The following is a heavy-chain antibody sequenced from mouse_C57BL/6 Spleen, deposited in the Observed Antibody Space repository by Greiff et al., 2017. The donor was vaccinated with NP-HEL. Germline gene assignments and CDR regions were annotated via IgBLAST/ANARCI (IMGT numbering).Heavy chain of an antibody. CDR3: ARRTPMDY. Sequence: QVQLQQPGAELVMPGASVKLSCKASGYTFTSYWMHWVKQRPGQGLEWIGEIDPSDSYTNYNQKFKGKSTLTVDKSSSTAYMQLSSLTSEDSAVYYCARRTPMDYWGQGTSVTVSS. J-gene: IGHJ4*01. V-gene: IGHV1-69*01. CDR2: IDPSDSYT. CDR1: GYTFTSYW.